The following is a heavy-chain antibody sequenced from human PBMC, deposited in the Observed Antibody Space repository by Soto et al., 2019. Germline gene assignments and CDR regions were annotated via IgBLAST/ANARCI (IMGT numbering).Heavy chain of an antibody. Sequence: KPSETLSLTCAVYGGSFSGYYWSWIRQPPGKGLEWIGEINHSGSTNYNPSLKSRVTISVDTSKNQFSLKLSSVTAADTAVYYCARAWAGSGYYVHYDYWGQGTLVTVSS. V-gene: IGHV4-34*01. CDR1: GGSFSGYY. D-gene: IGHD3-22*01. J-gene: IGHJ4*02. CDR3: ARAWAGSGYYVHYDY. CDR2: INHSGST.